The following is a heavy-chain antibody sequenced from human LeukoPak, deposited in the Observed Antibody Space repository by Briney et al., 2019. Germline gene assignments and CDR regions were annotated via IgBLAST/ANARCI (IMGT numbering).Heavy chain of an antibody. J-gene: IGHJ6*03. CDR1: GFTFSSYS. CDR2: ISSSSSYI. D-gene: IGHD3-9*01. Sequence: GGSLRLSCAASGFTFSSYSMNWVRQAPGKGLEWVSSISSSSSYIYYADSVKGRFTISRDNAKNSLYLQMNSLRAEDTAVYYCARDYPYYDILTGYFRYYYYYMDVWGKGTTVTVSS. CDR3: ARDYPYYDILTGYFRYYYYYMDV. V-gene: IGHV3-21*01.